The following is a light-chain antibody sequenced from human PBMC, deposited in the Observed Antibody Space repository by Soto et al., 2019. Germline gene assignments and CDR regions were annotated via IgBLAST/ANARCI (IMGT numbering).Light chain of an antibody. CDR1: SSNIGTDSD. J-gene: IGLJ1*01. CDR3: QSYDSSLSGYV. CDR2: GNT. Sequence: QSVLTQPPSVSGAPGQRVTISCTGSSSNIGTDSDVHWYQQLPGTPPKHLIYGNTNRPSGVPDRFSGSKSGTSASLAISGLQAEDEADYYCQSYDSSLSGYVFGTGTKVTVL. V-gene: IGLV1-40*01.